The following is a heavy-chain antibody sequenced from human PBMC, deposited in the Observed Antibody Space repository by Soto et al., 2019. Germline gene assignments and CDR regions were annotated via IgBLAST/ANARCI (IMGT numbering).Heavy chain of an antibody. CDR3: ARSSVGFGDLKS. Sequence: QVQLQESGPGLVKPSQTLSLTCTVSGASISSRTDYWTWVRQHPGEGLEWIGYFYDSETTHYNPSLKSLISISVDTSKNHFSLNMRSVTAADTAVYFCARSSVGFGDLKSWGQGTLVVVSS. CDR2: FYDSETT. D-gene: IGHD3-10*01. CDR1: GASISSRTDY. V-gene: IGHV4-31*01. J-gene: IGHJ4*02.